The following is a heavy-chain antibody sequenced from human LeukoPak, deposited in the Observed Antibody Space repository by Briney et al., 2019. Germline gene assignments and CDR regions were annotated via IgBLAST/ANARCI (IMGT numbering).Heavy chain of an antibody. CDR2: ISANSGNT. Sequence: EASVKVSCKASGYTFTSYGISWVRQAPGQGLEWMGWISANSGNTNYAQKYQGRVTMTTETSTSTAYMELRSLRSDDTAVYYCARDRSGGYYRYWGQGTLVTVSS. CDR3: ARDRSGGYYRY. J-gene: IGHJ4*02. D-gene: IGHD1-26*01. V-gene: IGHV1-18*01. CDR1: GYTFTSYG.